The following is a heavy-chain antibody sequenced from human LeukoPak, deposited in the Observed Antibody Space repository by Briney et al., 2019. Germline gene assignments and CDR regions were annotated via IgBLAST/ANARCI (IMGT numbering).Heavy chain of an antibody. J-gene: IGHJ6*02. D-gene: IGHD6-13*01. CDR2: IYYSGST. CDR3: SAGTVDYYYYYGMDV. Sequence: SENLSLTCTVSGGSISSYYWSWIRQPPGKGLEWIGYIYYSGSTNYNPSLKSRVTISVDTSKNQFSLKLSSVIAADTAVYYCSAGTVDYYYYYGMDVWGQGTTVTVSS. CDR1: GGSISSYY. V-gene: IGHV4-59*08.